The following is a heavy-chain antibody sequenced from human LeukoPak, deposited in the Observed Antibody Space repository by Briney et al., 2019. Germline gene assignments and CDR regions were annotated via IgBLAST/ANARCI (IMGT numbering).Heavy chain of an antibody. J-gene: IGHJ4*02. V-gene: IGHV3-30*04. Sequence: PGGSLGLSCAASGFTFSSYAMHWVRQAPGKGLEWVAVISYDGSNKYYADSVKGRFTISRDNSKNTLYLQMNSLRAEDTAVYYCAREGVTMVRGVIIYWGQGTLVTVSS. CDR2: ISYDGSNK. CDR1: GFTFSSYA. D-gene: IGHD3-10*01. CDR3: AREGVTMVRGVIIY.